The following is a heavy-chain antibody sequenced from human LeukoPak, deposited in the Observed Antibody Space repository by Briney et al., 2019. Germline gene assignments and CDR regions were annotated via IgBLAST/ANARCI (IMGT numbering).Heavy chain of an antibody. D-gene: IGHD5/OR15-5a*01. Sequence: ASVKVSCKAFGHSLTSYSMHWVRQAPGQGLEWMGITNPSGGSTSYAQKFQGRVTMTRDTSTSTVYMEVTSLRSEDTAVYYCARGFDGLRLKGQYFDYWGQGTLVTVSS. CDR2: TNPSGGST. V-gene: IGHV1-46*01. J-gene: IGHJ4*02. CDR1: GHSLTSYS. CDR3: ARGFDGLRLKGQYFDY.